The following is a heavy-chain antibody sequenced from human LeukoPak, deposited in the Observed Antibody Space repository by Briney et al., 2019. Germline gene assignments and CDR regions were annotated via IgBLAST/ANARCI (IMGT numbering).Heavy chain of an antibody. J-gene: IGHJ4*02. D-gene: IGHD3-10*01. CDR1: GFTVSSNE. V-gene: IGHV3-38-3*01. CDR3: AKVDYYASGSYYKN. CDR2: ISGGST. Sequence: GGSLRLSCAASGFTVSSNEMSWVRQAPGKGLEWVSSISGGSTYYADSVKGRFTISRDNSKSTLYLQMDSLRAEDTAVYYCAKVDYYASGSYYKNWGQGTLVTVSS.